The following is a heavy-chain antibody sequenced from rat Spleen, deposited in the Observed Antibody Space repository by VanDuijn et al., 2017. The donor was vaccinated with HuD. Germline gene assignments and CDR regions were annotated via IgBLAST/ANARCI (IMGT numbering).Heavy chain of an antibody. Sequence: EVQLVESGGGLVQPGRSLKLSCAASGFTFSDYHMAWVRQAPTKGLEWVASINYDGSNTYYRDSVKGRFTLSRDNAKSTLYLQMNSLRSEDTATYYCTRGSGGPYWGQGVMVTVSS. CDR1: GFTFSDYH. CDR2: INYDGSNT. CDR3: TRGSGGPY. D-gene: IGHD1-11*01. J-gene: IGHJ2*01. V-gene: IGHV5-20*01.